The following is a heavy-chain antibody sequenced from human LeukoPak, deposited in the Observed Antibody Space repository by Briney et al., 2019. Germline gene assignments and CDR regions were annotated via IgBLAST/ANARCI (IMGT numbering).Heavy chain of an antibody. V-gene: IGHV1-2*02. Sequence: ASVKVSCKASGYTFTGYYMHWVRQAPGQGLEWMGWINPNSGGTNYAQKFQGRVTMTRDTSTSTAYMELSRLRSDDTAVYYCASMVCSSTSCYRWFDPWGQGTLVTVSS. J-gene: IGHJ5*02. CDR3: ASMVCSSTSCYRWFDP. CDR2: INPNSGGT. D-gene: IGHD2-2*01. CDR1: GYTFTGYY.